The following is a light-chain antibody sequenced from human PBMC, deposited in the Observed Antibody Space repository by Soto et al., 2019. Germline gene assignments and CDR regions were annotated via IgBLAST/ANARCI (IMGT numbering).Light chain of an antibody. CDR2: AGS. CDR1: QVIDNY. V-gene: IGKV1-27*01. CDR3: QKYHSAPWT. Sequence: IQMTQSPSSLSASVGDRVTITCRASQVIDNYLAWYQQQPGKVPRLLIYAGSILQTGVPSRFSGSGSGTDFTLTISSLQPEDVATYYCQKYHSAPWTFGQGTKVEIK. J-gene: IGKJ1*01.